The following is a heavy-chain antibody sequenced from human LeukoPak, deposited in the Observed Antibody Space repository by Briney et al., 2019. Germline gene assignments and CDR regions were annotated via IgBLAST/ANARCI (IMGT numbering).Heavy chain of an antibody. CDR2: IIPILGIA. D-gene: IGHD6-13*01. Sequence: SVKVSCKASGGTFSSYAISWVRQAPGQGLEWMRRIIPILGIANYAQKFQGRVTITADKSTSTAYMELSSLRSEDTAVYYCARDPSRIAAAGTWGQGTLVTVSS. CDR3: ARDPSRIAAAGT. CDR1: GGTFSSYA. J-gene: IGHJ4*02. V-gene: IGHV1-69*04.